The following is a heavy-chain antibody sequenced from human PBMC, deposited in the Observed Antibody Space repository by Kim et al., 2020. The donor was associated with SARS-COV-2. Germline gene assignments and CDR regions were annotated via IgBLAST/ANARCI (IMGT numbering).Heavy chain of an antibody. CDR3: ARTGFGELLPYYFDY. CDR2: IYHGGST. Sequence: SETLSLTCAVSGGSISSSNWWSWVRQPPGKGLGGVGEIYHGGSTNYNPSLKSRVTISVDKSKNQFSLKLSSVTAADTAVYYCARTGFGELLPYYFDYWGQGTRVTVSS. J-gene: IGHJ4*02. CDR1: GGSISSSNW. D-gene: IGHD3-10*01. V-gene: IGHV4-4*02.